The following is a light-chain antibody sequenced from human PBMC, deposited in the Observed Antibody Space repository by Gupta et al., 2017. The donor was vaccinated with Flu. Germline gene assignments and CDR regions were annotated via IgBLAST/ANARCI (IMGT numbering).Light chain of an antibody. CDR1: QSVNRK. J-gene: IGKJ1*01. V-gene: IGKV3-15*01. Sequence: ATLSVSPGERATLSCRASQSVNRKLAWYQQKPGQAPRLLIFGASTRATGIPARFSGSGSGTEFTLTISSLQSEDFAVYYCHQYNNWPPWTFGQGTKVEIK. CDR2: GAS. CDR3: HQYNNWPPWT.